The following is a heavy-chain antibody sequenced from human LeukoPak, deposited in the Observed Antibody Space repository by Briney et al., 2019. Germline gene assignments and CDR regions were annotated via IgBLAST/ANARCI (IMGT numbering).Heavy chain of an antibody. Sequence: SETLSLTCSVSGGSISSSSYYWGWIRQPPGKGLEWNGSIYYSGSTYYNPSLKSRVTISLGMSKNQFFLEVTSVTAADTAVYYCASLYGLGSYFDYWRQGTLVTVSS. CDR1: GGSISSSSYY. CDR3: ASLYGLGSYFDY. CDR2: IYYSGST. J-gene: IGHJ4*02. D-gene: IGHD3-10*01. V-gene: IGHV4-39*01.